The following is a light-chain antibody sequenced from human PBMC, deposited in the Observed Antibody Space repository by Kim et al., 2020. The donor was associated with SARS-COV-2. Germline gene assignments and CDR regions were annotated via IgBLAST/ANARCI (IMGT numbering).Light chain of an antibody. CDR1: SLRTYY. Sequence: VALGQRVTITCQGDSLRTYYASWYQQMPGQAPRLVIFGKNNRPSGIPDRFSGSNSDDTSSLTITGTQAEDEADYYCNTRDSGGYVVFGGGTQLTVL. V-gene: IGLV3-19*01. CDR2: GKN. J-gene: IGLJ2*01. CDR3: NTRDSGGYVV.